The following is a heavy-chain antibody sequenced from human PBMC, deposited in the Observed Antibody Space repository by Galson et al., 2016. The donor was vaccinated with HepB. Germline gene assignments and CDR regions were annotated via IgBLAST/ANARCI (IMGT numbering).Heavy chain of an antibody. V-gene: IGHV1-18*01. CDR1: GYTFTTYS. J-gene: IGHJ3*02. D-gene: IGHD3-22*01. CDR3: ARTYYYDTSGYYRVFDI. Sequence: SVKVSCKASGYTFTTYSISWVRQAPGQGLEWMGWISTYNGNTNYAQKLQGRVTMTTDTFTSTAYMELRSLTSDDTAVYYCARTYYYDTSGYYRVFDIWGQGTMVTVSS. CDR2: ISTYNGNT.